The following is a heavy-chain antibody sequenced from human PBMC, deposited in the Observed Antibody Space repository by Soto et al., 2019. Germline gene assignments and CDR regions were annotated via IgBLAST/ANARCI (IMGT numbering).Heavy chain of an antibody. CDR3: ARGVIRDSSSSKSYYYYYMDV. CDR2: ISAYNGNT. V-gene: IGHV1-18*01. J-gene: IGHJ6*03. Sequence: ASVKVSCKASGYTFTSYGISWVRQAPGQGLEWMGWISAYNGNTNYAQKLQGRVTMTTDTSTSTAYMELRSLRSDDTAVYYCARGVIRDSSSSKSYYYYYMDVWGKGTTVTVSS. D-gene: IGHD6-6*01. CDR1: GYTFTSYG.